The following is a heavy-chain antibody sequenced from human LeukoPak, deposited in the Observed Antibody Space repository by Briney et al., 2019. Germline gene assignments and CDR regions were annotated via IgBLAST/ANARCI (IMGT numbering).Heavy chain of an antibody. D-gene: IGHD3/OR15-3a*01. CDR1: GYSFTSYW. CDR2: IYPGDSDT. Sequence: GESLKISCKGSGYSFTSYWIGWVRQMPGKGLEWMGIIYPGDSDTRYSPSFQGQVTISADKSISTAYLQWSSLKASDTAMYYCARLLDGNHFGNWFDPWGQGTLVTVSS. V-gene: IGHV5-51*01. CDR3: ARLLDGNHFGNWFDP. J-gene: IGHJ5*02.